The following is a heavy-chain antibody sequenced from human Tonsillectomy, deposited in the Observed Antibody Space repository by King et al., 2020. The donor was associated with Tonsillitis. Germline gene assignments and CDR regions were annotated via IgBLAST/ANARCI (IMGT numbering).Heavy chain of an antibody. CDR2: INPSGGST. CDR1: GYTFTSYY. D-gene: IGHD3-22*01. CDR3: ERDPYYYDSRCYCAKYYFDY. J-gene: IGHJ4*02. Sequence: QLVQSGAEVKKPGASVKVSCKASGYTFTSYYMHWVRQAPGQGLEWMGIINPSGGSTSYAQKFQGRVTMTRDTSTSTVYMELSSLRSEDTAVYYCERDPYYYDSRCYCAKYYFDYWGQGTLVTVSS. V-gene: IGHV1-46*01.